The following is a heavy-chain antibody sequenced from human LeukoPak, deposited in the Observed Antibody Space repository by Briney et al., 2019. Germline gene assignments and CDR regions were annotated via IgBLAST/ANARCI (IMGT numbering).Heavy chain of an antibody. CDR3: ARESNDIYEFDY. CDR2: MNPNSGNT. V-gene: IGHV1-8*01. D-gene: IGHD3-9*01. Sequence: ASVKVSCKASGYTFTSYDINWVRQATGQGLEWMGWMNPNSGNTGYAQKFQGRVTMTRNTSISTAYMELSSLRSEDTAVYYCARESNDIYEFDYWGQGTLVTVSS. J-gene: IGHJ4*02. CDR1: GYTFTSYD.